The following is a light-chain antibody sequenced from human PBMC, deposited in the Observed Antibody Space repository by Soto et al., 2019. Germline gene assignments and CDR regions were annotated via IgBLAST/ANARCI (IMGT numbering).Light chain of an antibody. CDR1: QSVGSD. V-gene: IGKV3D-15*01. J-gene: IGKJ1*01. CDR3: QHYNSYSAA. Sequence: EIVMTQSPATLSVSPGERATLSCRASQSVGSDLAWYQQKTVQDPRLVIYDIFTRYTGVTTRIIGSGSGTEFTLTISSLQSEDFAVYYCQHYNSYSAAFGQGNKVELK. CDR2: DIF.